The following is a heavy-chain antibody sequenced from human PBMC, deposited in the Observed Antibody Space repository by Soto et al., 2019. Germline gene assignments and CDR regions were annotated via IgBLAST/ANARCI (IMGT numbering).Heavy chain of an antibody. CDR2: INAGNGNT. V-gene: IGHV1-3*01. Sequence: QVQLVQSGAEVKKPGASVKVSCKASGYTFTSYAMHWVRQAPGQRLEWMGWINAGNGNTKYSQKFPGRVTITSDTSASTAYMELSSLRSEDTALYYCAGGPLELWLFFGFGPWGQGTLVTVSS. CDR1: GYTFTSYA. J-gene: IGHJ5*02. D-gene: IGHD5-18*01. CDR3: AGGPLELWLFFGFGP.